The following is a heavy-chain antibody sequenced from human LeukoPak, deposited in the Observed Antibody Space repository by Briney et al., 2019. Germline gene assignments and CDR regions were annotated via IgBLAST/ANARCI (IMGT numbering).Heavy chain of an antibody. D-gene: IGHD3-16*01. CDR1: GFTLSSYS. CDR3: ARGEIHSRGRSTPLDY. V-gene: IGHV3-21*05. J-gene: IGHJ4*02. CDR2: ISSTSSYI. Sequence: GGSLRLSCTASGFTLSSYSMNWVRQAPGKGLEWVSYISSTSSYIYYADSVKGRFTISRDNAKNSLYLQMNSLRAEDTAVYFCARGEIHSRGRSTPLDYLGQFTLVT.